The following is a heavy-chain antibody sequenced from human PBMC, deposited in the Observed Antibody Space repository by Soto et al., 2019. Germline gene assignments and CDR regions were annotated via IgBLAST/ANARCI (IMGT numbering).Heavy chain of an antibody. CDR2: ISYDGSNK. J-gene: IGHJ4*02. CDR1: GFTFNIYG. D-gene: IGHD4-17*01. Sequence: QVQLVESGGGVVQPGRSLRLSCAASGFTFNIYGMHWVRQAPGKGLEWVAVISYDGSNKYYTGSVRGRFTISRDDSKNTLYLQMNSLGAEDTAVYYCASVLAGSYGDYVPSPFYFDYWGKGTLVTVSS. V-gene: IGHV3-30*03. CDR3: ASVLAGSYGDYVPSPFYFDY.